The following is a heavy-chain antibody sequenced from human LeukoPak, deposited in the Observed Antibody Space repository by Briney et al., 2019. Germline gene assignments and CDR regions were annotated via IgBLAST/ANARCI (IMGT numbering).Heavy chain of an antibody. D-gene: IGHD3-10*01. CDR2: IFYSGST. CDR3: ARGRVRGVIITGHYYYGMDV. V-gene: IGHV4-59*01. Sequence: SETLSLTCTVSGGSFSNYYWSWIRQSPGKGLEWIGYIFYSGSTNYNPSLKSRVTMSLDTSKNQFSLRLSSVTVADTAVYYCARGRVRGVIITGHYYYGMDVWGQGTTVTVSS. J-gene: IGHJ6*02. CDR1: GGSFSNYY.